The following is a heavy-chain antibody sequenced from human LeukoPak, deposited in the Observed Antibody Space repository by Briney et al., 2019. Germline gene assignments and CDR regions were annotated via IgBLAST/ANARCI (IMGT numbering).Heavy chain of an antibody. D-gene: IGHD4-17*01. CDR2: IYYSGST. J-gene: IGHJ4*02. CDR3: ASNYGDLSYFDY. CDR1: GGSISSSNSY. Sequence: SETLSLTCTVSGGSISSSNSYWGWIRQPPGKGLEWIGRIYYSGSTYYNPSLKSRVTISGDTSKNQFSLRLSSVTAADTAVYYCASNYGDLSYFDYWSQGTLVTVSS. V-gene: IGHV4-39*01.